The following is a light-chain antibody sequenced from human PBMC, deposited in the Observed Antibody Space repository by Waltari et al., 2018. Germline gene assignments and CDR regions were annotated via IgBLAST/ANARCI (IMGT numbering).Light chain of an antibody. CDR1: SSNIGNNY. Sequence: QSVLTQPPSVSAAPGQKVTISCSGSSSNIGNNYISWYQHLPGTAPKLLIYDYNNRPSRFPDLFSGAQSCTSATLGFTGVHTGDEADYYCRTLDSSLSAVVFGGGTKLTVL. V-gene: IGLV1-51*01. CDR3: RTLDSSLSAVV. CDR2: DYN. J-gene: IGLJ2*01.